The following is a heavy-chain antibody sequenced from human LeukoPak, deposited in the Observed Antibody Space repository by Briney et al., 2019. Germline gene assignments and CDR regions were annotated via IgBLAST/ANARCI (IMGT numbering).Heavy chain of an antibody. V-gene: IGHV1-18*01. J-gene: IGHJ4*02. CDR2: INAYNGNT. D-gene: IGHD3-10*01. CDR1: GYTFTSYG. CDR3: ARDRGEDYFYY. Sequence: GGSVKVSCKASGYTFTSYGISWVRQAPGQGLEWMGGINAYNGNTNYAQQLQGRVTMTKDTSTSTAYMELRSLKSDDTAVYYGARDRGEDYFYYWGQGTLVTVSS.